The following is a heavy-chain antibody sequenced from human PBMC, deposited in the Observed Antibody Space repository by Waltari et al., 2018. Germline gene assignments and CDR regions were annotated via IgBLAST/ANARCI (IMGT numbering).Heavy chain of an antibody. CDR2: IKHSGST. V-gene: IGHV4-34*01. D-gene: IGHD4-17*01. J-gene: IGHJ6*03. CDR1: GGSFSGYY. Sequence: QVQLQQWGAGLLKPSETLSLTCAVYGGSFSGYYWSWIRQPPGKGLEWIGEIKHSGSTNYNPSLKSRVTISVETSKNQFSLKLSSGTAADTAVYYCARKPRLYYYYYMDVWGKGTTVTVSS. CDR3: ARKPRLYYYYYMDV.